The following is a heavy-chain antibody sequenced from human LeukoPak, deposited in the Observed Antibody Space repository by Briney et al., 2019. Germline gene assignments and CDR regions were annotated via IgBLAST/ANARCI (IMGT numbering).Heavy chain of an antibody. D-gene: IGHD6-13*01. CDR1: GFTFSSYA. CDR2: IHYDGSNN. Sequence: RGSLRLSCAASGFTFSSYAMHWVRQVPGKGLEWVAFIHYDGSNNYYADSVKGRFTISRDNSKNTLYLQMNTLRADDTAVYYCAKDHGSSDWYYFDYWGQGTLVTVSS. CDR3: AKDHGSSDWYYFDY. V-gene: IGHV3-30*02. J-gene: IGHJ4*02.